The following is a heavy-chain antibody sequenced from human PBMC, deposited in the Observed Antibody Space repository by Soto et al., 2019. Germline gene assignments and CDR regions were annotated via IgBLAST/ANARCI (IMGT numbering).Heavy chain of an antibody. Sequence: QVQLVQSGAEVKKPGSSVKVSCQASGGSFSDYAISWVRQAPGQGLEWMGGIIPMLGIADNAQKFQGRVIITADEYTSTVYVELSSLRSEDTAVYYCAKGGDYYDSSGFQRDYHYYGMDVWGQGTTVTVAS. CDR2: IIPMLGIA. CDR3: AKGGDYYDSSGFQRDYHYYGMDV. V-gene: IGHV1-69*10. D-gene: IGHD3-22*01. CDR1: GGSFSDYA. J-gene: IGHJ6*02.